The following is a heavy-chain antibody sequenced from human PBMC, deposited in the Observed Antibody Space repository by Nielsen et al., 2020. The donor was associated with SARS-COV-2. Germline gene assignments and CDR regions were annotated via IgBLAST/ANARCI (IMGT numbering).Heavy chain of an antibody. CDR2: IYPGDPDT. V-gene: IGHV5-51*01. CDR3: ASDSSSLGALEDAFDI. CDR1: GYSFTSYW. J-gene: IGHJ3*02. D-gene: IGHD6-13*01. Sequence: GESLKISCKGSGYSFTSYWIGWVRPMPGQGLEWMGIIYPGDPDTRYSPSFQGQVTISADKSISTAYLQWSSLKASDTAMYYCASDSSSLGALEDAFDIWGQGTMVTVSS.